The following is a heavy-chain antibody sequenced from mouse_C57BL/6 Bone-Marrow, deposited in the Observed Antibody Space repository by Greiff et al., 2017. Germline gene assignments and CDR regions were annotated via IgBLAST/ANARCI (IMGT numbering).Heavy chain of an antibody. CDR2: IYPRSGNT. Sequence: QVKLQQSGAELARPGVSVKLSCKASGYTFTSYGISWVKQRTGQGLEWIGEIYPRSGNTYYNEKFKGKATLTADKSSSTAYMELRSLTSEDSAFYFCASGPADWSVVHAMDDWRPATSGTASS. CDR1: GYTFTSYG. D-gene: IGHD2-13*01. CDR3: ASGPADWSVVHAMDD. V-gene: IGHV1-81*01. J-gene: IGHJ4*01.